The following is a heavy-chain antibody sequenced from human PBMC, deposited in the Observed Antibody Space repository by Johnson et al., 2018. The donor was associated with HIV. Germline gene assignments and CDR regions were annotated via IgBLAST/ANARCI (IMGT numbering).Heavy chain of an antibody. J-gene: IGHJ3*02. Sequence: QMLLVESGGGLVQPGRSLRLSCAASGFTFSSYAMHWVRQAPGKGLEWVAVISYDGSNKYYADSVKGRFTISRDNSKNTLYLQMNSLRAEDTAVYYCARDYREANAFDIWGQGTMVTVSS. CDR1: GFTFSSYA. V-gene: IGHV3-30-3*01. CDR3: ARDYREANAFDI. D-gene: IGHD1-26*01. CDR2: ISYDGSNK.